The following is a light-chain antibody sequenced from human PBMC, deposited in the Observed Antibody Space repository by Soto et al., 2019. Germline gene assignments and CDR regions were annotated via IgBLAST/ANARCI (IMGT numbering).Light chain of an antibody. CDR2: GAS. CDR3: QQYDNLSWT. Sequence: VLTPSPDTLSLPPGERATLSCRAGQSISGTFLNWYQQKPGQAPRLLIYGASNRATGTPDRFSGSGSGTDFTLTISRLEPEDFAVYFCQQYDNLSWTFGQGTKVDIK. J-gene: IGKJ1*01. V-gene: IGKV3-20*01. CDR1: QSISGTF.